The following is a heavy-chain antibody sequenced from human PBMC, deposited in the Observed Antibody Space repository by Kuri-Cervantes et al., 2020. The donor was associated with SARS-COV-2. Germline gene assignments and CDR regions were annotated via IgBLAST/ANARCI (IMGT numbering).Heavy chain of an antibody. V-gene: IGHV3-15*01. Sequence: GESLKISCAASGFTFSNAWMSWVRQAPGKGLEWVGRIKSKTDGGTTDYAAPVKGRFTITRDDSKNTLYLQMNSLKTEDTALYYCAKDNRDYYYYYGMDVWGQGTTVTVSS. D-gene: IGHD3-10*01. J-gene: IGHJ6*02. CDR2: IKSKTDGGTT. CDR1: GFTFSNAW. CDR3: AKDNRDYYYYYGMDV.